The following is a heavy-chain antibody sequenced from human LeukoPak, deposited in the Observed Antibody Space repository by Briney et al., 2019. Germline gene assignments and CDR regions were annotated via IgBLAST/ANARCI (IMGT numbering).Heavy chain of an antibody. V-gene: IGHV1-2*02. D-gene: IGHD3-22*01. CDR2: INPNSGGT. Sequence: ASVKVSCKASGYTFTGYYMHWVRQAPGQGLEWMGWINPNSGGTNYAQKFQGRVTMTRDMSTSTVYMELSSLRSDDTAVYYCASSDSSGYYYEDPFDYWGQGTLVTVSS. J-gene: IGHJ4*02. CDR1: GYTFTGYY. CDR3: ASSDSSGYYYEDPFDY.